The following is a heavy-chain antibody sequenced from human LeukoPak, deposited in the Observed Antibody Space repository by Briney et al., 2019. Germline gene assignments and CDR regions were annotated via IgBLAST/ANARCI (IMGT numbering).Heavy chain of an antibody. D-gene: IGHD3-10*01. Sequence: SETLSLTCTVSGGSISSSSYYWGWIRQPPGKGLEWIGSIYYSGSTYYNPSLKSRVTISVDTSKNQFSLKLSSVTAADTAVYYCARGVLLWFGDPPLNWFDPRGQGTLVTVSS. CDR3: ARGVLLWFGDPPLNWFDP. J-gene: IGHJ5*02. V-gene: IGHV4-39*07. CDR1: GGSISSSSYY. CDR2: IYYSGST.